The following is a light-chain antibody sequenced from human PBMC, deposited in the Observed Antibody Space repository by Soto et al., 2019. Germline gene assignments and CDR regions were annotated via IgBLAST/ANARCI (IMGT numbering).Light chain of an antibody. CDR3: EQYMSWPQT. CDR2: AAS. J-gene: IGKJ2*01. CDR1: QSVDSA. Sequence: EIVMTQSPVTLSVSPGERATLSCRASQSVDSALAWYQQKPGRAPSLLIYAASTRVTGIPARFSGSGSGTEFTLTIDSLQSEDSAVYYCEQYMSWPQTFGQGTKLEI. V-gene: IGKV3-15*01.